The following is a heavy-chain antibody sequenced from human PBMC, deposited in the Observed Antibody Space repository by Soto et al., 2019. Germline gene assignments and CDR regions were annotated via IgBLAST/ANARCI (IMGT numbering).Heavy chain of an antibody. CDR3: AREPPGYSSSWYRYYYYYGMDV. V-gene: IGHV1-2*02. D-gene: IGHD6-13*01. CDR1: GYTFTGYY. Sequence: ASVKVSFKASGYTFTGYYMHWLRQAPGQGLEWMGWINPNSGGTNYAQKFQGRVTMTRDTSISTAYMELSRLRSDDTAVYYCAREPPGYSSSWYRYYYYYGMDVWGQGTTVTVSS. CDR2: INPNSGGT. J-gene: IGHJ6*02.